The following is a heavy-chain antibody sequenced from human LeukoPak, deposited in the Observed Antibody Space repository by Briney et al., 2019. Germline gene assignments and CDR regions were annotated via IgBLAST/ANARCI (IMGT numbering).Heavy chain of an antibody. CDR3: ARDDLTVGYSSGWFHY. CDR2: IIPILGIA. CDR1: GGTFSSYA. J-gene: IGHJ4*02. Sequence: ASVKVSCKASGGTFSSYAISWVRQAPGQGLEWMGRIIPILGIANYAQKFQGRVTITADKSTSTAYMELSSLRSEDTAVYYCARDDLTVGYSSGWFHYWGQGTLVTVSS. V-gene: IGHV1-69*04. D-gene: IGHD6-19*01.